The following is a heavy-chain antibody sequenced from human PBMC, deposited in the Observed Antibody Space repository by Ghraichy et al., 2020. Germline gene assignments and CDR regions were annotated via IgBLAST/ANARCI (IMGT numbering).Heavy chain of an antibody. CDR1: GFTFSTYG. CDR2: ISYDGSKK. J-gene: IGHJ4*02. Sequence: GGSLRLSCAASGFTFSTYGMHWVRQTPGKGLEWVAVISYDGSKKYYVDSVKGRFTISRDNSKKTLYLQMNSLRAEDTAVYYCAKGDDNAGDYWGQGTLVTVSS. V-gene: IGHV3-30*18. D-gene: IGHD3-9*01. CDR3: AKGDDNAGDY.